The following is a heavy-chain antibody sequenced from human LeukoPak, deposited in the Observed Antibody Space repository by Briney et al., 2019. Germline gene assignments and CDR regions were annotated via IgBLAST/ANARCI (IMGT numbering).Heavy chain of an antibody. V-gene: IGHV4-38-2*02. CDR2: IYHSGST. CDR1: GYSISSGYY. D-gene: IGHD6-19*01. Sequence: SETLSLTCTVSGYSISSGYYWGWIRQPPGKGLEWIGSIYHSGSTNYNPSLKSRVTISVDTSKNQFSLKLSSVTAADTAVYYCAKGEYSSGWYWGQGTLVTVSS. CDR3: AKGEYSSGWY. J-gene: IGHJ4*02.